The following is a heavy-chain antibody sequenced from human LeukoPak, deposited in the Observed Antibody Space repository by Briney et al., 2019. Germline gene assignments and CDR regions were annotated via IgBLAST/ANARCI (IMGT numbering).Heavy chain of an antibody. CDR2: FYFSEST. CDR1: GVSISSGDYY. J-gene: IGHJ5*02. D-gene: IGHD3/OR15-3a*01. V-gene: IGHV4-30-4*01. CDR3: ARAMTFHNWFNP. Sequence: SQTLSLTCTVSGVSISSGDYYWSWIRRPPGKGLEWIGYFYFSESTFYNPSLRSRVTISGDTSKNQLSLKLNSVTAADTAVYYCARAMTFHNWFNPWGQGTLVTVSS.